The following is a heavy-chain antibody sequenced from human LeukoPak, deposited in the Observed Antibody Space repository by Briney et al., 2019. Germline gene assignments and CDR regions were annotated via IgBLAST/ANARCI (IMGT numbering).Heavy chain of an antibody. V-gene: IGHV4-4*07. Sequence: SETLSLTCTVSGGSISSYYWSWIRQPAGKGLEWIGRIYTSGSTNYNPSLKSRVTMSVDTSKNQFSLKLSSVTAADTAVYYCARDGLYCSSTSCERAFDIWGQGTMVTVSS. CDR3: ARDGLYCSSTSCERAFDI. CDR1: GGSISSYY. D-gene: IGHD2-2*01. CDR2: IYTSGST. J-gene: IGHJ3*02.